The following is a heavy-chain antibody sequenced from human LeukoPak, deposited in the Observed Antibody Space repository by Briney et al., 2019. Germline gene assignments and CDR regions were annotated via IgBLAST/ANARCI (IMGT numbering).Heavy chain of an antibody. CDR3: ATSSLQYSRAFDI. CDR1: GGSISSSSYY. CDR2: IYYSGST. D-gene: IGHD2-2*01. J-gene: IGHJ3*02. Sequence: SETLSLTCTVSGGSISSSSYYWGWIRQPPGKGLEWIGSIYYSGSTYYNPSLKSRVTISVDTSKNQFSLKLSSVTAADTAVYYCATSSLQYSRAFDIWGQGTMVTVSS. V-gene: IGHV4-39*07.